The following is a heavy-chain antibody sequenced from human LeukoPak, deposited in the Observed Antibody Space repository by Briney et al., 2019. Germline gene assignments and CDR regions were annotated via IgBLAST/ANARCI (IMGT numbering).Heavy chain of an antibody. CDR3: SRSGDYANY. J-gene: IGHJ4*02. Sequence: PSETLSLTCAVYGGSFSGYYWSWIRQPTGKGLEWIGEINHSGSTNYNPSLKSRVTISVDTSKNQFSLKLSSVTAADTAVYYCSRSGDYANYWGQGTLVTVSS. CDR2: INHSGST. CDR1: GGSFSGYY. D-gene: IGHD2-21*02. V-gene: IGHV4-34*01.